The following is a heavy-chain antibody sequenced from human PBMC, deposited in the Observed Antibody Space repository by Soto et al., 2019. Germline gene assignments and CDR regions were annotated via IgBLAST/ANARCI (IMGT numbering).Heavy chain of an antibody. V-gene: IGHV1-46*01. CDR3: AGGKCGGGCYFDC. CDR2: INSSGCST. CDR1: GYTVTSYY. Sequence: QVQLVQSGAEVKKPGASVKVSCKASGYTVTSYYMHWVRQAPGQGLEWMGIINSSGCSTSYAQKFQGRVTMTRDTSTSTVYMELRSLRSEDSAVYYCAGGKCGGGCYFDCWGQGTLVTVSS. D-gene: IGHD2-21*01. J-gene: IGHJ4*02.